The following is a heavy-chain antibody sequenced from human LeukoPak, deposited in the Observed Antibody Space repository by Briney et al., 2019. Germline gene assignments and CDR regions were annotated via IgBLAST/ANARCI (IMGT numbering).Heavy chain of an antibody. CDR2: IYSSGST. CDR1: GGSISGYY. Sequence: PSETLSLTCTVSGGSISGYYWSWIRQPPGKGLEWIGYIYSSGSTNYNPSLKSRVTISVDTSKNQSSLKLSSVTAADTAVYYCARHYYHSSGSYSFDYWGQGALVTVSS. V-gene: IGHV4-59*01. CDR3: ARHYYHSSGSYSFDY. J-gene: IGHJ4*02. D-gene: IGHD3-22*01.